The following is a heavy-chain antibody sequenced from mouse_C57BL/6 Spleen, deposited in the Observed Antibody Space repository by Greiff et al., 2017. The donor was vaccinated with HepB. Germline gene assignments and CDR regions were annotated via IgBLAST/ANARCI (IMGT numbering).Heavy chain of an antibody. D-gene: IGHD1-1*01. CDR1: SFNIKDYY. J-gene: IGHJ1*03. CDR3: TIYYGSSYGYFDV. V-gene: IGHV14-1*01. Sequence: EVQLQQSGAELVRPGASVKLSCTASSFNIKDYYMHWVQQRPEQGLEWIGRIDPEDGDTEYAPKFQGKATMTADTSSNTAYLQISSLTSEDTAVYYGTIYYGSSYGYFDVWGTGTTVTGAS. CDR2: IDPEDGDT.